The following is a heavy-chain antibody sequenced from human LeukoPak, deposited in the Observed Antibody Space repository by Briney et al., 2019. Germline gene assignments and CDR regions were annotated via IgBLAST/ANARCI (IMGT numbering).Heavy chain of an antibody. CDR3: VRSYYGMDV. CDR1: GFTFRSYA. V-gene: IGHV3-48*01. Sequence: PGGSLRLSCAASGFTFRSYAMQWVRQAPGKGLEWVSYITYNSGTIFYADSVKGRFTISRDNAKDSLYLQMNSLRAEDTAVYYCVRSYYGMDVWGQGTTVSVSS. CDR2: ITYNSGTI. J-gene: IGHJ6*02.